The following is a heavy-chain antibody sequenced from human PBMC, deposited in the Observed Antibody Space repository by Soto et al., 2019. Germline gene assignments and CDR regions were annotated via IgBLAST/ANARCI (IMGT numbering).Heavy chain of an antibody. D-gene: IGHD6-25*01. Sequence: QVQLVESGGGVVQPGRSLRLSCATSGFTFSSSGMHWVRQAPGKGLEWVAVISCDGSNKYYADSVKGRFTISRDNSKNTLYLQMNSLRAEDTAVYYCAKGHSGGLWGQGTLVTVSS. CDR1: GFTFSSSG. CDR2: ISCDGSNK. V-gene: IGHV3-30*18. J-gene: IGHJ4*02. CDR3: AKGHSGGL.